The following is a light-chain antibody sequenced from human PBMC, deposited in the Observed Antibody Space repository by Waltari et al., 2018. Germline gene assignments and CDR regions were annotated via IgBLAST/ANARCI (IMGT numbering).Light chain of an antibody. CDR3: QHSYGTPPT. CDR1: QSVSTY. V-gene: IGKV1-39*01. CDR2: DAS. Sequence: DIQMTQSPSSLSASVGDSVTITCRASQSVSTYLHWYQHQPGRAPRLVIYDASTLQRGVPSRFTGGGSGTLFTLTIRGLQPEDFATYYCQHSYGTPPTFGGGTRVEI. J-gene: IGKJ4*01.